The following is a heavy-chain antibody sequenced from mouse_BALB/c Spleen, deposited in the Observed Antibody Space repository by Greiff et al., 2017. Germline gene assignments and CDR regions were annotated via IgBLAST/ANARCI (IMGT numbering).Heavy chain of an antibody. CDR3: ARSGSSYAMDY. V-gene: IGHV1-7*01. CDR2: INPSTGYT. J-gene: IGHJ4*01. Sequence: QVQLQQSGAELAKPGASVKMSCKASGYTFTSYWMHWVKQRPGQGLEWIGYINPSTGYTEYNQKFKDKATLTADKSSSTAYMQLSSLTSEDSAVYYCARSGSSYAMDYWGQGTSVTVSS. CDR1: GYTFTSYW. D-gene: IGHD1-1*01.